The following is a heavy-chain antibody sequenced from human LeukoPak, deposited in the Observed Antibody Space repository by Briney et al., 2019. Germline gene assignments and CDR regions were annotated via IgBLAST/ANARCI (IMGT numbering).Heavy chain of an antibody. V-gene: IGHV3-30-3*01. D-gene: IGHD1-26*01. CDR1: GFTFSSYA. CDR3: ARAGGSYWGVFDY. J-gene: IGHJ4*02. CDR2: ISYDGSNK. Sequence: PEGSLRLSCAASGFTFSSYAMHWVRQAPGKGLEWVAVISYDGSNKYYADSVKGRFTISRDNSKNTLYLQMNSLRAEDTAVYYCARAGGSYWGVFDYWGQGTLVTVSS.